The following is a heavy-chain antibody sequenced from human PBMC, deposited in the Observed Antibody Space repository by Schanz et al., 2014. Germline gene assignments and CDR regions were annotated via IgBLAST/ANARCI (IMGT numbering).Heavy chain of an antibody. D-gene: IGHD2-15*01. J-gene: IGHJ5*02. CDR1: GYTFTSYG. V-gene: IGHV1-18*01. Sequence: QVQLVQSGAEVKKPGASVKVSCKASGYTFTSYGISWVRQAPGQRLEWMGWINAANGNTRYSQKFQGRVTITRDTSASTAYMELSSLRSEDTAVYYCARVRYCSGGRCDQDNWFDPWGQGTLVIVSS. CDR3: ARVRYCSGGRCDQDNWFDP. CDR2: INAANGNT.